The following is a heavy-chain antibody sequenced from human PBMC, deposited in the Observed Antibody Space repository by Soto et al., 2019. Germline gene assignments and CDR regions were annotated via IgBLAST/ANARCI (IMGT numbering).Heavy chain of an antibody. CDR1: GFTFTDYY. CDR2: ISGSTDYL. CDR3: ARDLGLSSSNYFDF. J-gene: IGHJ4*02. Sequence: QVQLVESGGDSVKPGGSLRLSCAASGFTFTDYYMSWLRQAPGQGLQWLSYISGSTDYLNYADSVKGRFTISRDNTKNLLYLQMTSLRADDTAVYYCARDLGLSSSNYFDFWGQGTLVTVSS. D-gene: IGHD3-10*01. V-gene: IGHV3-11*05.